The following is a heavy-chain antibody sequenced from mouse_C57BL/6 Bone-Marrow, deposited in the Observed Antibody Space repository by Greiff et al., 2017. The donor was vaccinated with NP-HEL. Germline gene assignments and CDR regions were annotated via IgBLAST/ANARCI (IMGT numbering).Heavy chain of an antibody. V-gene: IGHV5-4*01. J-gene: IGHJ4*01. CDR3: ARDKTGTSFYYAMDY. CDR1: GFTFSSYA. Sequence: EVKLMESGGGLVKPGGSLKLSCAASGFTFSSYAMSWVRQTPEKRLEWVATISDGGSYTYYPDNVKGRFAISRDNAKNNLYLQMSHLKSEDTAMYYCARDKTGTSFYYAMDYWGQGTSVTVSS. D-gene: IGHD4-1*01. CDR2: ISDGGSYT.